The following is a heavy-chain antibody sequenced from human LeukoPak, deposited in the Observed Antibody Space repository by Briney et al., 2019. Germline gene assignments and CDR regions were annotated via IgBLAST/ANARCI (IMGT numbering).Heavy chain of an antibody. CDR2: IYYSGST. J-gene: IGHJ4*02. CDR3: ARHVAVAGSNADY. V-gene: IGHV4-39*01. Sequence: SETLSLTCTVSGGSISSSSYYWGWIRQPPGKGLVWIGSIYYSGSTYYNPSLKSRVTISVDTSKNQFSLKLSSVTAADTAVYYCARHVAVAGSNADYWGQESLVTVSS. CDR1: GGSISSSSYY. D-gene: IGHD6-19*01.